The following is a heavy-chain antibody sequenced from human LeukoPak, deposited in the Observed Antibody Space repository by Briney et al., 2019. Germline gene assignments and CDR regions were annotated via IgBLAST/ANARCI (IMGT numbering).Heavy chain of an antibody. CDR3: ALRHNNAVEYFDY. D-gene: IGHD1-14*01. Sequence: LSLTCSVDPYSISTAYVGGGIRQPPGKGVGGFGNLYHSVSTYYTPSLDSRVTISLDTSNNQFSLKLNSVTAADTAIYFCALRHNNAVEYFDYWGQGTLVTVSS. V-gene: IGHV4-38-2*02. J-gene: IGHJ4*02. CDR2: LYHSVST. CDR1: PYSISTAYV.